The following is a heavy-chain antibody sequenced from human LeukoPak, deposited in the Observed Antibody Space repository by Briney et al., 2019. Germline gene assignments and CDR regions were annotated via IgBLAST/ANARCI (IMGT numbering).Heavy chain of an antibody. CDR3: AKGLPYYYDNSGYYQFDY. V-gene: IGHV3-30*18. CDR2: ISFDGSNK. J-gene: IGHJ4*02. D-gene: IGHD3-22*01. CDR1: RFTFISDG. Sequence: GGSLRLSCAASRFTFISDGMHWVRQAPGKGLEWVSVISFDGSNKYYADSVKGRFTISRDNSKNTLYLQMNSLRAEDTAVYYCAKGLPYYYDNSGYYQFDYWGQGTLVTVSS.